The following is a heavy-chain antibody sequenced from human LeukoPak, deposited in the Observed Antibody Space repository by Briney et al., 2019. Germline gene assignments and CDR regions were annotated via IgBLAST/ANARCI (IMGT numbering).Heavy chain of an antibody. V-gene: IGHV3-64*01. CDR1: GFTFSSYA. D-gene: IGHD3-22*01. J-gene: IGHJ1*01. Sequence: GGCLRLSCAASGFTFSSYAMHWVRQAPGKGLEYVSAISSNGGSTYYANSVKGRFTISRDNSKNTLYLQMGSLRAEDVAVYYCARESGDSSGYYDEYFQHWGQGTLVTVSS. CDR3: ARESGDSSGYYDEYFQH. CDR2: ISSNGGST.